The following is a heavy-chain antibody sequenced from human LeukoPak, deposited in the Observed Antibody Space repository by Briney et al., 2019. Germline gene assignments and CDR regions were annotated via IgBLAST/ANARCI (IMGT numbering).Heavy chain of an antibody. Sequence: SETLSLTCTVSGGSISSGGYYWSWIRQHPGKGLEWIGYIYYSGSTYYNPSLKSRVTISVDTSKNQFSLKLSSVTAADTAVYYCARQIAARPFDYWGQGTLVTVSS. D-gene: IGHD6-6*01. J-gene: IGHJ4*02. CDR3: ARQIAARPFDY. V-gene: IGHV4-31*03. CDR2: IYYSGST. CDR1: GGSISSGGYY.